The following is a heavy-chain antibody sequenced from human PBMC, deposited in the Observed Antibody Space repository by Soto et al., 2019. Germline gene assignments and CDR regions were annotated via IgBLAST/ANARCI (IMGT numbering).Heavy chain of an antibody. J-gene: IGHJ4*02. CDR1: GFTFRNYW. CDR2: VNSDGTTT. Sequence: GGSLRLSCAASGFTFRNYWMHWVRQAPGEGLVWVSRVNSDGTTTNYADSVKGRFTISRDNAKNTLYLQMNSLRAGDTAVYYCARVLGGYYDKSGYYYGVTVFFDYWGQGTLVTVSS. D-gene: IGHD3-22*01. CDR3: ARVLGGYYDKSGYYYGVTVFFDY. V-gene: IGHV3-74*01.